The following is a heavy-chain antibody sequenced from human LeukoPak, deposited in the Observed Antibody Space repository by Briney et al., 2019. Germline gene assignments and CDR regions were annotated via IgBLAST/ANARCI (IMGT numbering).Heavy chain of an antibody. Sequence: SETLSLTCTVSGDYISSHYCSWVRQPPGKGLEWIGEINHSGSTNYNPSLKSRVTISVDTSKNQFSPKLSSVTAADTAVYYCARAYFCSSTSCPDGMDVWGQGTTVTVSS. V-gene: IGHV4-34*01. CDR1: GDYISSHY. CDR3: ARAYFCSSTSCPDGMDV. D-gene: IGHD2-2*01. CDR2: INHSGST. J-gene: IGHJ6*02.